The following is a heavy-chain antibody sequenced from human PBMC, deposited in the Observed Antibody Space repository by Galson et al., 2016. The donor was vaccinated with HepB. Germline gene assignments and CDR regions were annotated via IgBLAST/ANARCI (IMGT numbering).Heavy chain of an antibody. CDR1: GGSISNSY. Sequence: LSLTCAVSGGSISNSYWSWIRQSPGTGLEWIGYIFYSGSTTYNPSLKSRVTISVDTSKSLFSLTLKSVTAADTAVYYCARDRGFVKRSLVQGPSYLFYGMDVWGKGTTVTVSS. CDR2: IFYSGST. V-gene: IGHV4-59*01. D-gene: IGHD3-10*01. CDR3: ARDRGFVKRSLVQGPSYLFYGMDV. J-gene: IGHJ6*04.